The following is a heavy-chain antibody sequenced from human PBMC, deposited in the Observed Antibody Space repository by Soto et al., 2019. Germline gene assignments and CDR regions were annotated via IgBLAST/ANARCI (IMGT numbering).Heavy chain of an antibody. Sequence: GGSLRLSCADSGFTFSSYAMSWVRQAPGKELEWVSAISGSSSTTKYYADSVKGRFTISRGNAKNSLYLQMNSLRAEDTAVYYCARDGCSGSNCLNWFDPWGQGTLVTVSS. V-gene: IGHV3-48*01. D-gene: IGHD2-15*01. CDR3: ARDGCSGSNCLNWFDP. J-gene: IGHJ5*02. CDR2: ISGSSSTTK. CDR1: GFTFSSYA.